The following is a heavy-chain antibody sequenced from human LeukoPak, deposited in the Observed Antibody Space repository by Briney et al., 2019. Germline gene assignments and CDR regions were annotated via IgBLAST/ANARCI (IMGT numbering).Heavy chain of an antibody. D-gene: IGHD3/OR15-3a*01. V-gene: IGHV3-7*01. CDR1: GFTFRNYW. CDR3: TRDFWTDY. Sequence: GGSLRLSCAASGFTFRNYWMSWLRQAPGRGLEGVANIKLDGTQKNYIQSVRGRFTISRDNARNFLYLQLSSLRAEDTAVYYCTRDFWTDYWGQGTLVTVSS. J-gene: IGHJ4*02. CDR2: IKLDGTQK.